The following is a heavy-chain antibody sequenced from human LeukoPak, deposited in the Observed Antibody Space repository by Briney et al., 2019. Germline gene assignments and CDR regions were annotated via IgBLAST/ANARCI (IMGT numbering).Heavy chain of an antibody. J-gene: IGHJ5*02. Sequence: ASVKVSCKASGYTFTSYDINWVRQATGQGHEWMGWMNPNSGNTGYAQKFQGRVTMTRNTSISTAYMELSSLRSEDTAVYYCARGSGYCSGGSCYVNWFDPWGQGTLVTVSS. D-gene: IGHD2-15*01. CDR1: GYTFTSYD. CDR2: MNPNSGNT. V-gene: IGHV1-8*01. CDR3: ARGSGYCSGGSCYVNWFDP.